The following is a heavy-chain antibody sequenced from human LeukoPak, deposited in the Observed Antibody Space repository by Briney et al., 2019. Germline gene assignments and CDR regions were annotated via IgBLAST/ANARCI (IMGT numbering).Heavy chain of an antibody. D-gene: IGHD6-6*01. Sequence: GGSLRLSCAASGFTFSSYGMHWVRQAPGKGLEWMAVIWYDGSNKYYADSVKGRFTISKDNSKNTLYLQMNSLRVEDTAVYYCTRARDEYYFDYWGQGALVTVSS. J-gene: IGHJ4*02. CDR3: TRARDEYYFDY. CDR2: IWYDGSNK. CDR1: GFTFSSYG. V-gene: IGHV3-33*08.